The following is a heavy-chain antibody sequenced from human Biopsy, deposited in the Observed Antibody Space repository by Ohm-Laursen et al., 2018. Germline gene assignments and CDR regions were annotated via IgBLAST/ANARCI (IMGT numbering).Heavy chain of an antibody. CDR1: GKMFSDYQ. CDR2: INQAGTT. J-gene: IGHJ4*02. Sequence: SETLSLTCAVFGKMFSDYQWSWIRQPPGKGLEWIGQINQAGTTNYNPSLKSRVSISADASKYEFSLRLTSVTAADTAVYLCGNEVHGRDYWGLGAQVTVSS. CDR3: GNEVHGRDY. V-gene: IGHV4-34*08. D-gene: IGHD2-15*01.